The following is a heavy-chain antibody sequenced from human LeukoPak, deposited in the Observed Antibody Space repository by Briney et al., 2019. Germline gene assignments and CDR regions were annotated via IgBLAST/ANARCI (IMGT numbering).Heavy chain of an antibody. D-gene: IGHD1-14*01. V-gene: IGHV3-7*01. CDR3: ARSNPNRNALDL. CDR2: INKDGSEE. J-gene: IGHJ3*01. Sequence: GGSLRLSCAASGFTLNSYLMSWVRQAPGRGLEWVANINKDGSEENYLDSVKGRFTVSGDNAKNSLYLQMNSLRGEDTAVYYCARSNPNRNALDLWGQGTMVTISS. CDR1: GFTLNSYL.